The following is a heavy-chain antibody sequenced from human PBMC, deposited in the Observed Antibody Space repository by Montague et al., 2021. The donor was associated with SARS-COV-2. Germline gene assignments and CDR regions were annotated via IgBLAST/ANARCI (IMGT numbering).Heavy chain of an antibody. CDR1: GFTFNTDG. CDR2: ITSVGQT. V-gene: IGHV3-23*01. CDR3: AKGNGEDGAS. J-gene: IGHJ4*02. Sequence: SLRLSCAASGFTFNTDGMNWVRQAPGKGLEWVSTITSVGQTYYADSVRGRFTISRDNSKNTLYLQMDSLRVEDTAVYYCAKGNGEDGASGGQGTLVTVSS. D-gene: IGHD4-17*01.